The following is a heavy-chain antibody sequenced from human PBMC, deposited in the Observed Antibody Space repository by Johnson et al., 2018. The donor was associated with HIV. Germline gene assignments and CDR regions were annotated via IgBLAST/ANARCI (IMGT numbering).Heavy chain of an antibody. V-gene: IGHV3-7*03. CDR1: GFTVNSNY. J-gene: IGHJ3*02. Sequence: VQLVESGGGLIQPGGSLRLSCAASGFTVNSNYMSWVRQAPGQGLEWVAVISYDGSNKYYVDSVKGRFTISRDNAKNSLYLQMNSLRAEDTALYYCARGAYSSSWHASDASDIWGQGTMVTVSS. D-gene: IGHD6-13*01. CDR2: ISYDGSNK. CDR3: ARGAYSSSWHASDASDI.